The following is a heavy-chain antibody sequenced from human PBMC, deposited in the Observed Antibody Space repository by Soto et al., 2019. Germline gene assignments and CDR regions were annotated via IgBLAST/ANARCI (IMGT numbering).Heavy chain of an antibody. J-gene: IGHJ5*02. CDR2: IYTSGST. V-gene: IGHV4-4*07. CDR3: AREYYYDSSGYPAFDP. Sequence: SETLSLTCTVSGGSISSYYWSWIRQPAGKGLEWIGRIYTSGSTNYNPSLKSRVTMSVDTSKNQFSLKLSSVTAADTAVYYCAREYYYDSSGYPAFDPWGQGTLVTVSS. CDR1: GGSISSYY. D-gene: IGHD3-22*01.